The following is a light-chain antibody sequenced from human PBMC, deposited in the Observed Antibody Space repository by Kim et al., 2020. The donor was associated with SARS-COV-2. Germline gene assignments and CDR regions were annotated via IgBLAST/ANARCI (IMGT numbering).Light chain of an antibody. CDR1: SSNIGNNY. J-gene: IGLJ3*02. CDR3: GTWDSSLSAV. Sequence: PGQKVTISFSGSSSNIGNNYVSWYQQLPGTAPKLLIYDNNKRPSGIPDRFSGSKSGTSATLGITGLQTGDEADYYCGTWDSSLSAVFGGGTKLTVL. CDR2: DNN. V-gene: IGLV1-51*01.